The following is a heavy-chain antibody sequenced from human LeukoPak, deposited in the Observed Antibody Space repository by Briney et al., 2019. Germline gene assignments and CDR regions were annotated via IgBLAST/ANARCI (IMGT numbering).Heavy chain of an antibody. J-gene: IGHJ4*02. CDR1: GGTFSSYA. CDR2: IIPILGIA. Sequence: SVKVSCKASGGTFSSYAISWVRQAPGQGLEWMGRIIPILGIANYAQKFQGRVTITADKSTSTAYMELSSLRSEDTAVYYCARDNTYYYGSNYSDYWGQGTLVTVSS. D-gene: IGHD3-10*01. CDR3: ARDNTYYYGSNYSDY. V-gene: IGHV1-69*04.